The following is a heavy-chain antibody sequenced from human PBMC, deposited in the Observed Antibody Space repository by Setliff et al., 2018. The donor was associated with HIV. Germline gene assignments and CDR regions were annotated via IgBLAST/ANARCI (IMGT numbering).Heavy chain of an antibody. V-gene: IGHV1-18*01. J-gene: IGHJ4*02. D-gene: IGHD3-10*01. CDR3: ARSQGDYSGSGQDYNFDY. Sequence: ASVKVSCKASGYTFTSYGISWVRQAPGQGLEWMGWISAYNGNTNYAQKLQGRVTMTTDTSTSTAYMGLRSLRSDDTAVYYCARSQGDYSGSGQDYNFDYWGQGTLVTVSS. CDR1: GYTFTSYG. CDR2: ISAYNGNT.